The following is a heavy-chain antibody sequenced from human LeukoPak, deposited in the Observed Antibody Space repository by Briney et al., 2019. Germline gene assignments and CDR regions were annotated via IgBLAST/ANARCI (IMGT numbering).Heavy chain of an antibody. CDR2: ISYDGSNK. V-gene: IGHV3-30*03. CDR1: GFSGLSSFNSYA. Sequence: PGGSLRLSCAASGFSGLSSFNSYAMHWVRQAPGKGLEWVAVISYDGSNKYYVDSVKGRFTISRDNSKNTLYLQMNSLRAEDTAVYYCARGGVWFGELPRNYFDYWGQGTLVTVSS. CDR3: ARGGVWFGELPRNYFDY. D-gene: IGHD3-10*01. J-gene: IGHJ4*02.